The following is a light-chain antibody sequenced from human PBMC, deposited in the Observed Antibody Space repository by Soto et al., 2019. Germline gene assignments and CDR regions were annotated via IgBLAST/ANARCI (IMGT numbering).Light chain of an antibody. Sequence: EIVLTQSPATLSLFPGERATLSCRASQSVRTYLAWYQQKPGQAPRLLISDASKKATGIPDRFSGSGSGTDFTLTISSLAAEDSAVYYCHQRSNWPRTFGGGSKVEIK. J-gene: IGKJ4*01. CDR3: HQRSNWPRT. CDR1: QSVRTY. V-gene: IGKV3-11*01. CDR2: DAS.